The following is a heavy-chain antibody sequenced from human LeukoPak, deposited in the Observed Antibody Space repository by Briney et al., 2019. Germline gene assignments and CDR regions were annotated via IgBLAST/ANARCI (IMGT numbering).Heavy chain of an antibody. CDR2: ISGGGDNT. CDR3: AKFEGALLGNYYMDV. Sequence: GGSLRLSCAASGFPFSSFAMSWVRQAPGKGLEWVSTISGGGDNTYFADSVKGRFTISRDNSKNTLFLQMVSLRAENTAVYYCAKFEGALLGNYYMDVWGKGTTVTVSS. V-gene: IGHV3-23*01. J-gene: IGHJ6*03. CDR1: GFPFSSFA.